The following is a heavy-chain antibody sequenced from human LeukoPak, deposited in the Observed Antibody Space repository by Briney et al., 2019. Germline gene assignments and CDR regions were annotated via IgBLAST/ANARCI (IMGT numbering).Heavy chain of an antibody. CDR2: LSGSGGTT. V-gene: IGHV3-23*01. Sequence: GGSLRLSCAASGFTFSDYTINWVRQAPGKGLEGVSGLSGSGGTTYYADSVKGRFTISRDNSKNTLYPQMDSLRAEDTAVYFCARAMMVVANLWGVYDYWGQGTLVTVSS. D-gene: IGHD3-22*01. CDR3: ARAMMVVANLWGVYDY. CDR1: GFTFSDYT. J-gene: IGHJ4*02.